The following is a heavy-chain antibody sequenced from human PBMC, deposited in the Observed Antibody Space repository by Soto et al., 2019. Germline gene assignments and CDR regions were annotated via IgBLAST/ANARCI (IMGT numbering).Heavy chain of an antibody. CDR2: IYYSGST. D-gene: IGHD6-19*01. Sequence: QLQLQESGPGLVKPSETLSLTCTVSGGSISSSSYYWGWIRQPPGKGLEWIGSIYYSGSTYYNPSLKSRVPISVDTSKNQFSLKLSSVTAADTAVYYCARQAQSGWYDVYFDYWGQGTLVTVSS. J-gene: IGHJ4*02. CDR1: GGSISSSSYY. CDR3: ARQAQSGWYDVYFDY. V-gene: IGHV4-39*01.